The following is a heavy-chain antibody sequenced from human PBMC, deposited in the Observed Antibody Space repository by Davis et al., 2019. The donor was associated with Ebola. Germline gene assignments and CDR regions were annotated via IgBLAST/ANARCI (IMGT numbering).Heavy chain of an antibody. J-gene: IGHJ4*02. D-gene: IGHD1-26*01. CDR2: IKTDGSST. CDR1: GFTFSSYW. Sequence: GESLKISCTASGFTFSSYWMHWVRQGPGKGLVWVSRIKTDGSSTNYADSAKGRLTISRDNAKNSLYLQMNSLRAEDTAVYYCARGGEGLLGYWGQGTLVTVSS. CDR3: ARGGEGLLGY. V-gene: IGHV3-74*01.